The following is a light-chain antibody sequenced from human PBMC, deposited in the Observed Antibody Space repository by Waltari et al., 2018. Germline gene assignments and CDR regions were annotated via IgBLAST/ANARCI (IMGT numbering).Light chain of an antibody. CDR3: QQYGSSPWT. Sequence: EIVLTQSPGTLSLSPVERATLSCRDSHSVSSSYLAWYQQKPGQAPRVLIHGASNRATGIPDRFSGSGSVTDFTLTISRLEPEDFAVYYCQQYGSSPWTFGQGTKVEIK. J-gene: IGKJ1*01. CDR2: GAS. V-gene: IGKV3-20*01. CDR1: HSVSSSY.